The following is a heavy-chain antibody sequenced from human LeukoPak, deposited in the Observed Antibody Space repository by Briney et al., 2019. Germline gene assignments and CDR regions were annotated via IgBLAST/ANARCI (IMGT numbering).Heavy chain of an antibody. D-gene: IGHD3-10*01. Sequence: SETLSLTCTVSGGSISSYYWGWIRQPPGKGLEWIGYIYYSGSTNYNPSLKSRVTISVDTSKNQFSLKLSSVTAADTAVYYCARARYYYYGSGSYYGYYFDYWGQGTLVTVSS. CDR1: GGSISSYY. V-gene: IGHV4-59*01. J-gene: IGHJ4*02. CDR2: IYYSGST. CDR3: ARARYYYYGSGSYYGYYFDY.